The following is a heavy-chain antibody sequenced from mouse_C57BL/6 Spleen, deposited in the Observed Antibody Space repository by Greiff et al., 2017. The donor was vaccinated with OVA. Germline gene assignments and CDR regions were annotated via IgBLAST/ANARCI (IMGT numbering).Heavy chain of an antibody. D-gene: IGHD1-1*01. Sequence: QVQLQQPGAALVRPGTSVKLSCKASGYTFTSYWMHWVKQRPGQGLEWIGVIDPSDSYTNYNQKFKGKATLTVDTSSSTAYMQLISLTSEDSAVYYCARSASYDYFDYWGQGTTLTVSS. CDR2: IDPSDSYT. CDR3: ARSASYDYFDY. J-gene: IGHJ2*01. V-gene: IGHV1-59*01. CDR1: GYTFTSYW.